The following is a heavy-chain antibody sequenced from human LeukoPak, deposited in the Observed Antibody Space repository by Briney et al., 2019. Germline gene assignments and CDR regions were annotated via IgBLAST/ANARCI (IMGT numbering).Heavy chain of an antibody. D-gene: IGHD2-15*01. CDR2: ISSSSSYI. CDR3: AIVAGWYAYYYMDV. Sequence: SGGSLRLSCAASGFTFSSYSMNWVRQAPGKGLEWVSSISSSSSYIYYADSVKGRFTISRDNAKNSLYLQMNSLRAEDTAVYYCAIVAGWYAYYYMDVWGKGTTVTISS. CDR1: GFTFSSYS. J-gene: IGHJ6*03. V-gene: IGHV3-21*01.